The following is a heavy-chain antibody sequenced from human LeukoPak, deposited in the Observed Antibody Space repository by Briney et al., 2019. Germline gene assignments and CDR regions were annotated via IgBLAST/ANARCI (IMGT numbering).Heavy chain of an antibody. CDR2: VHSSGRT. J-gene: IGHJ4*02. V-gene: IGHV4-59*08. CDR1: GASVSGYY. CDR3: ARHPTFGTGLLDH. Sequence: KASETLSLTCGVSGASVSGYYWSWIRQPPGRGLEWIGYVHSSGRTNYNPSLKSRLTISVDTSKNQISLKLNSLTAADTAIYYCARHPTFGTGLLDHWGQGTLVTVYS. D-gene: IGHD3-16*01.